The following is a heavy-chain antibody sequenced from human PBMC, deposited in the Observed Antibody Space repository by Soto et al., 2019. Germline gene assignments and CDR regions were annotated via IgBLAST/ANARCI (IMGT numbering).Heavy chain of an antibody. V-gene: IGHV4-59*01. CDR1: GGSISSYY. CDR3: ARVKRDYVSREGLRYYYYYGMDV. CDR2: IYYSGST. Sequence: PSETLSLTCTVSGGSISSYYWSWIRQPPGKGLEWIGYIYYSGSTNYNPSLKSRFTISVDPSKTHFSLKLCSVPAADTAVYYCARVKRDYVSREGLRYYYYYGMDVGGQGTRVTVSS. D-gene: IGHD3-16*01. J-gene: IGHJ6*02.